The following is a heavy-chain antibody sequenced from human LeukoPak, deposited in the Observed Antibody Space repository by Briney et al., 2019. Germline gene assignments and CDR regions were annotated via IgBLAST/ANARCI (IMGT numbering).Heavy chain of an antibody. CDR3: ARRSRKYNSSWRTSDYYYYYMDV. CDR1: GYTFTSYG. D-gene: IGHD6-13*01. J-gene: IGHJ6*03. Sequence: ASVKVSCKASGYTFTSYGISWVRQAPGQGLEWMGWISAYNGNTNYAQKLQGRVTMTTDTSTSTAYMELSRLRADDTAVYYCARRSRKYNSSWRTSDYYYYYMDVWGKGTTVTISS. V-gene: IGHV1-18*01. CDR2: ISAYNGNT.